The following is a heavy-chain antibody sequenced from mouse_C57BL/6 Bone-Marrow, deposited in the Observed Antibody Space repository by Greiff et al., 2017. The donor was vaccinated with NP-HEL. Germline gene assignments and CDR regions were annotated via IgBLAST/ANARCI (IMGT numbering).Heavy chain of an antibody. CDR1: GYAFSSSW. V-gene: IGHV1-82*01. Sequence: VQLQQSGPELVKPGASVKISCKASGYAFSSSWMNWVKQRPGKGLEWIGRIYPGDGDTNYNGKFKGKATLTADKSSSTAYMQLSSLTSEDSAVYFCARGPFYAMDYWGQGTSVTVSS. CDR3: ARGPFYAMDY. CDR2: IYPGDGDT. J-gene: IGHJ4*01.